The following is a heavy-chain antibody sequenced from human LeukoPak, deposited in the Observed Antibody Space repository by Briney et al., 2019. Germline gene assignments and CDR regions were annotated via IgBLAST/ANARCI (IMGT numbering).Heavy chain of an antibody. V-gene: IGHV4-59*08. Sequence: SETLSLTCTVSGGSISSYYWSWIRQPPGKGLEWIGYIHYSGSTNYNPSLKSRVTISVDTSKNQFSLKLSSVTAADTAVYYCARFSYSSSSYYFDYWGQGTLVTVSS. D-gene: IGHD6-13*01. CDR1: GGSISSYY. CDR2: IHYSGST. CDR3: ARFSYSSSSYYFDY. J-gene: IGHJ4*02.